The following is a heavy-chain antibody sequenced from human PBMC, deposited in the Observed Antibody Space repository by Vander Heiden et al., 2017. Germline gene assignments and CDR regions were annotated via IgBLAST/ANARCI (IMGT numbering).Heavy chain of an antibody. CDR3: AKDSTIEYYDSSGYSPDY. CDR1: GFTFSSYG. CDR2: ISYDGSNK. D-gene: IGHD3-22*01. J-gene: IGHJ4*02. V-gene: IGHV3-30*18. Sequence: QVQLVESGGGVVQPGRSLRLSCAASGFTFSSYGMHWVRQAPGKGLEWVAVISYDGSNKYYADSVKGRFTISRDNSKNTLYLQMNSLRAEDTAVYYCAKDSTIEYYDSSGYSPDYWCQGTLVTVSS.